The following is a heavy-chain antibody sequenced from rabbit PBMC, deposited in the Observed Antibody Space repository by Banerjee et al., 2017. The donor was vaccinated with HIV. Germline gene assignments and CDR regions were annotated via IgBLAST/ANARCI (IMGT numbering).Heavy chain of an antibody. J-gene: IGHJ4*01. V-gene: IGHV1S45*01. Sequence: QEQLVESGGGLVQPTGSLTLTCKASGFSFGDRDVMCWVRQAPGKGLEWIACINAATGKPVYATWAKGRFTISRTSSTTVTLQMTSLTVADTATYFCARDTGSGHYIDAYFDLWGPGTLVTVS. CDR2: INAATGKP. D-gene: IGHD1-1*01. CDR3: ARDTGSGHYIDAYFDL. CDR1: GFSFGDRDV.